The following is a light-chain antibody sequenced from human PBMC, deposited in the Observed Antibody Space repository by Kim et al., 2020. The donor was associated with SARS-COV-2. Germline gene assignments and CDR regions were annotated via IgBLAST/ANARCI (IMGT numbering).Light chain of an antibody. Sequence: DIQMTQSPSTLSASVGDRVSITCRASQIIETYLAWYQQKPGKAPALLIYQASSLHIGVPSRFSGSGSGTEFTLTINSLQPDDFATYYCQHYIRFPYTFCQGTKLEI. CDR2: QAS. CDR1: QIIETY. J-gene: IGKJ2*01. V-gene: IGKV1-5*01. CDR3: QHYIRFPYT.